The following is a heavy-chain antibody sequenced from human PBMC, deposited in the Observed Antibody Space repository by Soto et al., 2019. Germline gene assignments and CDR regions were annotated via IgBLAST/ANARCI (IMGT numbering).Heavy chain of an antibody. J-gene: IGHJ4*02. CDR3: ARAYEGDYFDY. D-gene: IGHD3-16*01. V-gene: IGHV3-30-3*01. CDR1: GFTFSSYA. Sequence: GGSLRLSCAASGFTFSSYAMHWVRQAPGKGLEWVAVISYYGSNKYYADSVKGRFTISRDNSKNTLYLQMNSLRAEDTAVYYCARAYEGDYFDYWGQGTLVTVSS. CDR2: ISYYGSNK.